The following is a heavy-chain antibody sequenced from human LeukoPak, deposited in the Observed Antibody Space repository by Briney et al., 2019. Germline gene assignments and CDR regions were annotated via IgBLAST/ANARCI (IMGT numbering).Heavy chain of an antibody. D-gene: IGHD3-3*01. CDR2: ISAYNGNT. CDR1: GYTFTSYG. V-gene: IGHV1-18*01. Sequence: GASVKVSCEASGYTFTSYGISWVRQAPGQGLEWMGWISAYNGNTNYAQKLQGRVTMTTDTSTSTAYMELRSLRSDDTAVYYCARDPSTLYYDFWSGSPWFDPWGQGTLVTVSS. J-gene: IGHJ5*02. CDR3: ARDPSTLYYDFWSGSPWFDP.